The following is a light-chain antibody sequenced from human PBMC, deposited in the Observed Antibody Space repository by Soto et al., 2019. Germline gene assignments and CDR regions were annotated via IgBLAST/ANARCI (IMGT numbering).Light chain of an antibody. Sequence: EIVLTQSPGTLSLSPGERATLSCRASQSVTSNYLAWYQQKAGQAPRLLIFGTSSRATGIPDRLSGSGSGTDFTLTITRLEPEDFAVYYCQQYVSSPRTFGQVTMVEIK. CDR1: QSVTSNY. V-gene: IGKV3-20*01. CDR3: QQYVSSPRT. J-gene: IGKJ1*01. CDR2: GTS.